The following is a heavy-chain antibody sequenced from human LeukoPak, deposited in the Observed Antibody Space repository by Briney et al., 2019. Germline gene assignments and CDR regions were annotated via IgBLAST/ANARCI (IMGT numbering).Heavy chain of an antibody. V-gene: IGHV1-8*01. J-gene: IGHJ6*03. CDR3: ASSDRYYYYMDV. CDR1: GYTFTSYD. Sequence: ASVKVSCKASGYTFTSYDINWVRQATGQGLEWMGWMNPNSGNTGYAQKFQGRVTMTRNTSIGTAYMELSSLRSEDTAVYYCASSDRYYYYMDVWGKGTTVTVSS. CDR2: MNPNSGNT.